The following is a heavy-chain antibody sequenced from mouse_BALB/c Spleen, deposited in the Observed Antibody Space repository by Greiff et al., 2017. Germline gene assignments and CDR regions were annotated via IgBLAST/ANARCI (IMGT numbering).Heavy chain of an antibody. CDR1: GFTFSSYA. CDR3: ARGQDYGAMDY. CDR2: ISSGGST. V-gene: IGHV5-6-5*01. J-gene: IGHJ4*01. D-gene: IGHD1-1*02. Sequence: DVMLVESGGGLVKPGGSLKLSCAASGFTFSSYAMSWVRQTPEKRLEWVASISSGGSTYYPDSVKGRFTISRDNARNILYLQMSSLRSEDTAMYYCARGQDYGAMDYWGQGTSVTVSS.